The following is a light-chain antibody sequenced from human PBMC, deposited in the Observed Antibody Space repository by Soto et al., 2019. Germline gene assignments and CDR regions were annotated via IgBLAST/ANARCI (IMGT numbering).Light chain of an antibody. V-gene: IGKV3-15*01. CDR3: QQYNNWPPLST. Sequence: EIVMTQSPATLSVSPGERATLSCRASQSVSSNLACYQQKPGQAPSLLIYGASTRSTGIPARFSGSGSGTEFTLTISSLQSEDFAVYYCQQYNNWPPLSTFGQGTKLEIK. J-gene: IGKJ2*01. CDR2: GAS. CDR1: QSVSSN.